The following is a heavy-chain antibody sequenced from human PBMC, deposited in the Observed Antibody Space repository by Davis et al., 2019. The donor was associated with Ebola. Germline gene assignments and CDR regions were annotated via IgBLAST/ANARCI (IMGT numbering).Heavy chain of an antibody. CDR1: GYTFTSYD. CDR3: ERREGWGQEDY. Sequence: AASVLVFCNASGYTFTSYDINWVRQATGQGLEWMGWMNPNSGNTGYAQKSQGRVTMTRNTSINTAYMELSSLGSEDTDVYYCERREGWGQEDYWGQGTLVTVSS. D-gene: IGHD1-26*01. V-gene: IGHV1-8*01. CDR2: MNPNSGNT. J-gene: IGHJ4*02.